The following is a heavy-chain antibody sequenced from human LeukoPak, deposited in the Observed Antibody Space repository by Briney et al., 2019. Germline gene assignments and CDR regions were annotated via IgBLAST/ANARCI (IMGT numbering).Heavy chain of an antibody. CDR2: FYSGGTT. V-gene: IGHV3-53*01. D-gene: IGHD2-8*01. CDR3: ARGLRQFDY. CDR1: GFTVSSNY. J-gene: IGHJ4*02. Sequence: GGSLRLSCAASGFTVSSNYMSWVRQAPGKGLEWVSTFYSGGTTYYADSVKGRFTISRDNSKNTLYLQMNSLRVDDTAVYYCARGLRQFDYWGQGTLVTVSS.